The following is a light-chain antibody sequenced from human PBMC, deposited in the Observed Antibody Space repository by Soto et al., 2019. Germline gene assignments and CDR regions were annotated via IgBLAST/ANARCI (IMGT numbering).Light chain of an antibody. J-gene: IGKJ4*01. CDR1: QNVGRY. V-gene: IGKV1-39*01. CDR3: QQSYNTSLT. CDR2: SAS. Sequence: DIQMTQSPSSLSASVGDRITITCRASQNVGRYLTWYQQRSGEAPKRLIYSASNLQSGVSSRFSGSGSGTDFTLTISSLQPEDFANYFCQQSYNTSLTFGGRTVVEI.